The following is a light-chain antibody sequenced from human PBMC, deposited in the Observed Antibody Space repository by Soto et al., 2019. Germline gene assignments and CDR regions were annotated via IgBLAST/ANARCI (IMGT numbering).Light chain of an antibody. CDR2: AAS. V-gene: IGKV1-39*01. CDR3: QERYSTLSIT. J-gene: IGKJ5*01. CDR1: ESISRH. Sequence: DIQMTQSPSSLSASVGDRVTITCRESESISRHLNWYQQEPGNAPKLLIYAASSLQNGVPSRFSGSGSGTDFTLTISNLQPGDFATYYCQERYSTLSITFGQGTRLETK.